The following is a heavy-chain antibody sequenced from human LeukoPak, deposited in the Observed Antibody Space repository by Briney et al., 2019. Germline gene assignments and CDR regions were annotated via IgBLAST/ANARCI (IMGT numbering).Heavy chain of an antibody. J-gene: IGHJ4*02. CDR2: ISYDGSNK. V-gene: IGHV3-30*03. CDR3: ARTLYDSSGYSGPDY. CDR1: GFTFSSYG. Sequence: GGSPGLSCAASGFTFSSYGMHWVRQAPGKGLEWVAVISYDGSNKYYADSVKGRFTISRDNSKNTLYLQMNSLRAEDTAVYYCARTLYDSSGYSGPDYWGQGTLVTVPS. D-gene: IGHD3-22*01.